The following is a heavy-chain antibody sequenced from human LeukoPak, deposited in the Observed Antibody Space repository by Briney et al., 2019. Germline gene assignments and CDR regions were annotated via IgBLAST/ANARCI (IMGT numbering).Heavy chain of an antibody. J-gene: IGHJ6*03. CDR2: INHSGST. Sequence: SETLSLTCAVYGGSFSGYYWSWIRQPPGKGLEWIGEINHSGSTNYNPSLKSRVTISVDTSKNQFSLELSSVTAADTAVYYCARISIATSYYYYYMDVWGKGTTVTVSS. CDR3: ARISIATSYYYYYMDV. V-gene: IGHV4-34*01. CDR1: GGSFSGYY. D-gene: IGHD6-6*01.